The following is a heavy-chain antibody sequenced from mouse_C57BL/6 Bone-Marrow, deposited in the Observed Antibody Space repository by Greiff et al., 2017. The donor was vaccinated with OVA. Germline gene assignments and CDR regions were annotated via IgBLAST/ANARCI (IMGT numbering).Heavy chain of an antibody. J-gene: IGHJ1*03. V-gene: IGHV3-6*01. CDR2: ISYDGSN. D-gene: IGHD2-5*01. CDR1: GYSITSGYY. Sequence: EVQLQESGPGLVKPSQSLSLTCSVTGYSITSGYYWNWIRQFPGNKLEWMGYISYDGSNNYNPSLKNRISITRDTSKNQFFLKLNSVTTEDTATYYCARTYSIYWYFDVWGTGTTVTVSS. CDR3: ARTYSIYWYFDV.